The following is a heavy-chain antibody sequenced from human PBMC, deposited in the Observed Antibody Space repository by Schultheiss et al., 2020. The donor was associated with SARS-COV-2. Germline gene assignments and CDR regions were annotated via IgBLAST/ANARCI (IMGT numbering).Heavy chain of an antibody. CDR1: GFTFSSYW. J-gene: IGHJ6*02. D-gene: IGHD3-10*01. CDR2: INSDGSST. Sequence: GGSLRLSCAASGFTFSSYWMHWVRQAPGKGLVWVSRINSDGSSTSYADSVKGRFTISRDNAKNTLYLQMNSLRAEDTAVYYCAREGRTIKWFGDYYGMDVWGQGTTVTVSS. V-gene: IGHV3-74*01. CDR3: AREGRTIKWFGDYYGMDV.